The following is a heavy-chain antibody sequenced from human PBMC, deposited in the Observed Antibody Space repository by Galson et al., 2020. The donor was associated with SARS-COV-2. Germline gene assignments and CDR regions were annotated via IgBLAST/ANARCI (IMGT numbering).Heavy chain of an antibody. J-gene: IGHJ4*02. V-gene: IGHV3-30-3*01. CDR1: GFTFSNYA. CDR2: ISYDGSNK. D-gene: IGHD6-13*01. CDR3: ARGGEESSSWYEGYFDY. Sequence: GGSLRLSCAASGFTFSNYAMHWVRQAPGKGLEWVTVISYDGSNKYYADSVKGLFTISRDNSKNTLYLQMNSLRTEDTAVYYCARGGEESSSWYEGYFDYWGQGTLVTVSS.